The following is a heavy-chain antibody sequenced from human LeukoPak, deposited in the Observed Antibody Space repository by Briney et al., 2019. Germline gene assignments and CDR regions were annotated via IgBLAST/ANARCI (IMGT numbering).Heavy chain of an antibody. CDR3: VKGLYMLDY. J-gene: IGHJ4*02. D-gene: IGHD3-3*01. Sequence: GGSLRLSCAASGFIFRDYAMTWVRQTPGKGPEWVTTIAYIGSYYADSVKGRFSISRDDSKNTLYLQMNNLRADDSAVYFCVKGLYMLDYWGQGTPVTVSS. CDR1: GFIFRDYA. V-gene: IGHV3-23*01. CDR2: IAYIGS.